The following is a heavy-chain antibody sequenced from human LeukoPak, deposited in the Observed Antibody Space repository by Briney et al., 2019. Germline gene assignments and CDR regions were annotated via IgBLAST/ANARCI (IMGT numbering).Heavy chain of an antibody. V-gene: IGHV1-8*03. J-gene: IGHJ6*03. CDR1: GYTFTSYD. CDR3: ARGRNWGDLARAINYYYYYMDV. D-gene: IGHD3-16*01. CDR2: MSPNSGNT. Sequence: ASVKVSCKASGYTFTSYDINWVRQATGQGLEWMGWMSPNSGNTGYAQKFQGRVTITRNTFISTAYMELSSLRSEDTAVYYCARGRNWGDLARAINYYYYYMDVWGKGTTVTVSS.